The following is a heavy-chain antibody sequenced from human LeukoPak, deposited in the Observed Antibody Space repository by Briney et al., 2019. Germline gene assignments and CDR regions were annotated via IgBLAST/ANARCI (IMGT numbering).Heavy chain of an antibody. V-gene: IGHV3-7*01. CDR1: GFTFSSYW. D-gene: IGHD6-6*01. CDR3: ASSVKGQLVHWFDP. Sequence: GGSLRLSCAASGFTFSSYWMSWVRQAPGKGLEWVANIKQDGSEKYYVDSVKGRFTISRDNAKNSLYLQMNSLRAEDTAVYYCASSVKGQLVHWFDPWGQGTLATVSS. CDR2: IKQDGSEK. J-gene: IGHJ5*02.